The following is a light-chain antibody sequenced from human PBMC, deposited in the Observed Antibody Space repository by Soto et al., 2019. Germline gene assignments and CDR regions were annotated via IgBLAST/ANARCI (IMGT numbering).Light chain of an antibody. CDR2: QDS. J-gene: IGLJ2*01. CDR3: QAWDNSPEVV. V-gene: IGLV3-1*01. Sequence: SYELTQPPSVSVSPGQTASITCSGEKLGDKYACWYQQKPGQSPVLVIYQDSKRPSGIPERFSGSNSGNTATLTISGTQAMDEADYYCQAWDNSPEVVFGGGTKLTVL. CDR1: KLGDKY.